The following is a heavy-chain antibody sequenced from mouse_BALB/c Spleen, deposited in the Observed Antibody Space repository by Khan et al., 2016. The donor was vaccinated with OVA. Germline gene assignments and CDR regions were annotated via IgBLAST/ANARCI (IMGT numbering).Heavy chain of an antibody. CDR3: ARLEDI. CDR2: IRAGGST. J-gene: IGHJ2*01. CDR1: GFSLTRYG. Sequence: QVQLKESGPGLVAPSQSLSITCTVSGFSLTRYGVHWVRQPPGKGLEWLGVIRAGGSTNYNSARMSRQSTCKDNPKSQVFLIMISMQTDDTAMYYCARLEDIWGQGTTLTVSS. V-gene: IGHV2-9*02. D-gene: IGHD1-3*01.